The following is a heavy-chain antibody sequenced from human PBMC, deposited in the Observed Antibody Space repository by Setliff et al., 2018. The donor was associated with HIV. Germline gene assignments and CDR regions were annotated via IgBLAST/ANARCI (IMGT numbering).Heavy chain of an antibody. CDR2: IIPIFGTT. Sequence: SVKVSCKASGGTFSSYPISWVRQAPGQGLEWMGGIIPIFGTTHYAQKFQSRVTVTADESTSTAYMQLSSLRSDDTAVYYCARGRNYDSSGYGDYYYYMDVWGKGTTVTVSS. V-gene: IGHV1-69*13. J-gene: IGHJ6*03. CDR1: GGTFSSYP. CDR3: ARGRNYDSSGYGDYYYYMDV. D-gene: IGHD3-22*01.